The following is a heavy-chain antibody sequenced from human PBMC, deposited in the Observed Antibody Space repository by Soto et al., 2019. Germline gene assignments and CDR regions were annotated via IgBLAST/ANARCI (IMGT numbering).Heavy chain of an antibody. CDR2: IGTAGDT. CDR1: GFTFSSYD. V-gene: IGHV3-13*01. J-gene: IGHJ6*02. D-gene: IGHD6-19*01. Sequence: PGGSLRLSCAASGFTFSSYDMHWVRQATGKCLEWVSAIGTAGDTYYPVSVKGRFTISRENAKNSLYLQMNSLRAGDTAVYYCARARAVAGLRNYDYYGMDVWGQGTTVTVSS. CDR3: ARARAVAGLRNYDYYGMDV.